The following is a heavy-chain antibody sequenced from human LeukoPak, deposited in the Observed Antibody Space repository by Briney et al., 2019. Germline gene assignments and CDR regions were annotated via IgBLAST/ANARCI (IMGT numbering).Heavy chain of an antibody. J-gene: IGHJ6*02. CDR2: MNPNNGKT. V-gene: IGHV1-8*01. Sequence: ASVNVSCKASGYTHTSYDSNGVGQATGQRVEWMGWMNPNNGKTGYPQKFQGRVTMTRSTSISTAYMKLSSLRSEDTAVYYCARLASSSWPLYYYYGMDVWGQGTTVTVSS. CDR3: ARLASSSWPLYYYYGMDV. D-gene: IGHD6-13*01. CDR1: GYTHTSYD.